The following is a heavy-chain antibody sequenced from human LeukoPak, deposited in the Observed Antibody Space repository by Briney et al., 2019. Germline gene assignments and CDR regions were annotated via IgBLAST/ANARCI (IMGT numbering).Heavy chain of an antibody. CDR2: IKQDGSEK. CDR1: GFTFSSYW. CDR3: ARDGASRPYLWSGYYYYYYYMDG. D-gene: IGHD3-3*01. V-gene: IGHV3-7*01. J-gene: IGHJ6*03. Sequence: GGSLRLSCAASGFTFSSYWMSWVRQAPGKGLEWVANIKQDGSEKYYVDSVKGRFTISRDNAKNSPYLQMNSLRADDTAVYYCARDGASRPYLWSGYYYYYYYMDGWGKGATVTVSS.